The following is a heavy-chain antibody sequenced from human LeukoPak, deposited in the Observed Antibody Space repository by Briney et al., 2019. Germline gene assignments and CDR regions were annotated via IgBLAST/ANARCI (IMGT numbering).Heavy chain of an antibody. D-gene: IGHD5-18*01. CDR3: AREGYSYGYYFDY. V-gene: IGHV3-30-3*01. CDR1: GFTFSSYA. CDR2: ISYDGGNK. Sequence: GGSLRLSCAASGFTFSSYAMHWVRQAPGKGLEWVAVISYDGGNKYYADSVKGRFTISRDNSKNTLYLQMNSLRAEDTAVYYCAREGYSYGYYFDYWGQGTLVTVSS. J-gene: IGHJ4*02.